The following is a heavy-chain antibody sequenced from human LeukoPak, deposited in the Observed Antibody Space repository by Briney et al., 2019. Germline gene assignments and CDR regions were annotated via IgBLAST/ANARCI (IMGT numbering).Heavy chain of an antibody. Sequence: GGSLRLSCAASGFTFSSYEMNWVRQAPGKGLEWVSYISSSGSTIYYADSVKGRFTISRDNAKNSLYLQMHSLRAEDTAVYYCAREGASDSYSSSWYEWGEFDYWGQGTLVTVSS. V-gene: IGHV3-48*03. CDR3: AREGASDSYSSSWYEWGEFDY. D-gene: IGHD6-13*01. CDR1: GFTFSSYE. J-gene: IGHJ4*02. CDR2: ISSSGSTI.